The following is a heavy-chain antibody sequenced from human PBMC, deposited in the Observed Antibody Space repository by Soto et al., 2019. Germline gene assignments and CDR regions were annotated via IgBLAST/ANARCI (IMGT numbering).Heavy chain of an antibody. V-gene: IGHV3-30-3*01. CDR2: ISYDGSNK. CDR1: GFTFSSYA. CDR3: ARGNIVVVPAAPFHP. J-gene: IGHJ5*02. D-gene: IGHD2-2*01. Sequence: PGGSLRLSCAASGFTFSSYAMHWVRQAPGKGLEWVAVISYDGSNKYYADSVKGRFTISRDNSKNTLYLQMNSLRAEDTAVYYCARGNIVVVPAAPFHPWGQGTLVTVSS.